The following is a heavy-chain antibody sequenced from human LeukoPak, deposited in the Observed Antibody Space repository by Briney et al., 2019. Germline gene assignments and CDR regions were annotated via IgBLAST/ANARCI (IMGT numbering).Heavy chain of an antibody. CDR2: INPNSGGT. J-gene: IGHJ4*02. CDR3: ARDPGGAWAVAAAGIDY. Sequence: ASVKVSCKASGYIFIGYYMHWVRQAPGQGLEWMGRINPNSGGTKYAQKFQGRITMTRDTSISTAYMELSRLRSDDAAVYYCARDPGGAWAVAAAGIDYWGQGTLVTVSS. CDR1: GYIFIGYY. V-gene: IGHV1-2*06. D-gene: IGHD6-13*01.